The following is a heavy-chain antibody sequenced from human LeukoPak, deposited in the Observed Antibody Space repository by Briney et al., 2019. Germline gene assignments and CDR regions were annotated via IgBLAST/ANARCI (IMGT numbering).Heavy chain of an antibody. CDR2: LSGSGGST. Sequence: GGSLRLSCAASGFTFSNYAMSWVRQAPGKGLEWVSGLSGSGGSTYYADSVKGRFTISRDNFKNTLYLQMNSLRAEDTAAYYCAKGGGGDFPFDYWGQGTLVTVSS. V-gene: IGHV3-23*01. D-gene: IGHD2-21*02. CDR3: AKGGGGDFPFDY. CDR1: GFTFSNYA. J-gene: IGHJ4*02.